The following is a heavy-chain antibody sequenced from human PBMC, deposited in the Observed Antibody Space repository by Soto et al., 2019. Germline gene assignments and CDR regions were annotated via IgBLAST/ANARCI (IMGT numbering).Heavy chain of an antibody. CDR3: ATTYTGSYSFYFDS. D-gene: IGHD1-26*01. Sequence: EVPLMESGGGLVQPGGSLRLSCAASTFIFSNAYINWVRQAPGKGPEWVGRVRSKADGGTTDYAAPVIGRFTISRDNSKNTLYLQMDSLKTEDTAVYYCATTYTGSYSFYFDSWGQGNLVTVSS. V-gene: IGHV3-15*07. CDR2: VRSKADGGTT. J-gene: IGHJ4*02. CDR1: TFIFSNAY.